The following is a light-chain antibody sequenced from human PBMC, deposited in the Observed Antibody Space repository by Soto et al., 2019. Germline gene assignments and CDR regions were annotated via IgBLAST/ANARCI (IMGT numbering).Light chain of an antibody. J-gene: IGLJ1*01. Sequence: QSVQTQPPSVSGAPGQRVTISCTGSSSNIGPTYDVHWYQQLPGTAPKLLIYANTNRPSGVPDRFSGSRSGTSASLAITGLQAEDEADYYCQSYDSSLSGYVFGTGTKVTVL. V-gene: IGLV1-40*01. CDR2: ANT. CDR3: QSYDSSLSGYV. CDR1: SSNIGPTYD.